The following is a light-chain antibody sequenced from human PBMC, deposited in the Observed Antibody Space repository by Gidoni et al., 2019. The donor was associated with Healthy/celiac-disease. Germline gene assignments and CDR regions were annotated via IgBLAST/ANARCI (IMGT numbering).Light chain of an antibody. CDR2: GAS. CDR1: QSISSY. Sequence: DIQMTQSPSSLSASVGERVTITCRASQSISSYLNWYQQKPGKAPKLLMYGASSLQSGVPSRFSGSGAGTDFTLTITSLQPEDSATYYCQQSYSTPRTFGQGTKVEIK. V-gene: IGKV1-39*01. CDR3: QQSYSTPRT. J-gene: IGKJ1*01.